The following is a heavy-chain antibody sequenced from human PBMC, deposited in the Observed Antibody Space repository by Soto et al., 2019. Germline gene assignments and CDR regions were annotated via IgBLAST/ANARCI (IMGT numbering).Heavy chain of an antibody. D-gene: IGHD3-9*01. CDR2: IYYSGST. CDR3: ARILGDYXILTGYYILDWFDP. CDR1: GGSISSGGYY. Sequence: SETLSLTCTVSGGSISSGGYYWSWIRQHPGKGLEWIGYIYYSGSTYYNPSLKSRVTISVDTSKNQFSLKLSSVTAADTAVYYCARILGDYXILTGYYILDWFDPWGQGTLVTVSS. J-gene: IGHJ5*02. V-gene: IGHV4-31*03.